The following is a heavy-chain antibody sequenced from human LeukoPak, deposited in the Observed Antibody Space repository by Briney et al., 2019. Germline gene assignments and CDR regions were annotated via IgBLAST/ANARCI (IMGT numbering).Heavy chain of an antibody. D-gene: IGHD5-18*01. CDR2: INSDGSST. CDR1: GFTFSSYW. CDR3: ARDLYSYGSYYYYYGMDV. V-gene: IGHV3-74*01. Sequence: GGSLRLSCAASGFTFSSYWMHWVRQAPGKGLVWVSRINSDGSSTSYADSVKGRFTISRGNAKNTLYLQMNSLRAEDTAVYYCARDLYSYGSYYYYYGMDVWGQGTTVTVSS. J-gene: IGHJ6*02.